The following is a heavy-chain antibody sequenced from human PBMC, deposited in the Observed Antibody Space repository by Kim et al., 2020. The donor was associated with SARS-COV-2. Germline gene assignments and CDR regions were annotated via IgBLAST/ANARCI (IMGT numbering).Heavy chain of an antibody. CDR1: GFTFSSYA. D-gene: IGHD2-2*01. J-gene: IGHJ6*03. CDR2: ISGSGGST. Sequence: GGSLRLSCAASGFTFSSYAMSWVRQAPGKGLEWVSAISGSGGSTYYADSVKGRFTISRDNSKNTLYLQMNSLRAEDTAVYYCAKDRYQLLSSRVYYYYMDVWGKGTTVTVSS. CDR3: AKDRYQLLSSRVYYYYMDV. V-gene: IGHV3-23*01.